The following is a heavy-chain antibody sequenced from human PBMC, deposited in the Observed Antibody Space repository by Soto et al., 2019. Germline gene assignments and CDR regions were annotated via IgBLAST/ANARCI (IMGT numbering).Heavy chain of an antibody. Sequence: WASVKVSCKASGYTFTGYYMHWVRQAPGQGLEWMGWINPNSGGTNYAQKFQGRVTMTRDTSISTAYMELSRLRSDDTAVYYCARDLFRGGPTDYWGQGTLVTVSS. CDR2: INPNSGGT. D-gene: IGHD3-16*01. CDR3: ARDLFRGGPTDY. J-gene: IGHJ4*02. CDR1: GYTFTGYY. V-gene: IGHV1-2*02.